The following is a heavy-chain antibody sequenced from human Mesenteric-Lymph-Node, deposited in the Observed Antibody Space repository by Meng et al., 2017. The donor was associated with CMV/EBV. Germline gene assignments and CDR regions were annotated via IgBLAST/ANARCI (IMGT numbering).Heavy chain of an antibody. Sequence: GGSLRLSCAASGFTFSNAWMSWVRQAPGKGLEWVGRIKSKTDGGTTDYAAPVKGRFTISRDDSKNTLYLQMNSLKTEDTAVYYCTTTTDEWLRDYYYYGMDVWGQGTTVTVSS. CDR3: TTTTDEWLRDYYYYGMDV. CDR1: GFTFSNAW. J-gene: IGHJ6*02. CDR2: IKSKTDGGTT. V-gene: IGHV3-15*01. D-gene: IGHD5-12*01.